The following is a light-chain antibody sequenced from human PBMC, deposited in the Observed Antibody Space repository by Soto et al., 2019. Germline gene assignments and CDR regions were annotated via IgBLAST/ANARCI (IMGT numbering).Light chain of an antibody. CDR3: SSYGGSNIYVV. CDR1: NIGSMS. Sequence: SYELTQPPSVSVAPGQTARITCGGDNIGSMSVHWYQQRPGQAPVLVVYSVNDRPAGIPERFSGSKSGNTASLTISGLQAEDEADYYCSSYGGSNIYVVFGGGTKLTVL. J-gene: IGLJ2*01. CDR2: SVN. V-gene: IGLV3-21*02.